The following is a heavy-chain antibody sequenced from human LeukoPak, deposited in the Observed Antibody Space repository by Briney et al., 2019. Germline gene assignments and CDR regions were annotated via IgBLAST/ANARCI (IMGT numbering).Heavy chain of an antibody. CDR2: INHSGST. CDR3: ARDAVGGLWTT. Sequence: SETLSLTCAVYGGSFSGYYWSWIRQPPGKGLEWIGEINHSGSTNYNPSLKSRVTISVDTSKNQFSLKLSSVTAADTAVYYCARDAVGGLWTTWGQGTLVTVSS. D-gene: IGHD3-10*01. V-gene: IGHV4-34*01. J-gene: IGHJ5*02. CDR1: GGSFSGYY.